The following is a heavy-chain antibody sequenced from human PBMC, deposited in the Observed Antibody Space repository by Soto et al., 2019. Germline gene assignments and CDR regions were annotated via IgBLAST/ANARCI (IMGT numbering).Heavy chain of an antibody. CDR3: ARSQTTVTSYDY. CDR1: VGSISGYY. J-gene: IGHJ4*02. Sequence: SETLSLTCTVSVGSISGYYWSWIRQSPGKGLEWIGCIDYSVSTYYNPSLKSRVTISVDRSKNQFSLKLSSVTAADTAVYYCARSQTTVTSYDYWGQGTLVTVSS. V-gene: IGHV4-59*12. CDR2: IDYSVST. D-gene: IGHD4-17*01.